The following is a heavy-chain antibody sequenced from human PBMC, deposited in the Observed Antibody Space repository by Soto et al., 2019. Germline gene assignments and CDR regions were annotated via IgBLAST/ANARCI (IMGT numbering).Heavy chain of an antibody. CDR1: GFTFSSYA. CDR3: ARDQDYYDSSGSLGY. D-gene: IGHD3-22*01. V-gene: IGHV3-30-3*01. J-gene: IGHJ4*02. CDR2: ISYDGSNK. Sequence: PGGSLRLSCAASGFTFSSYAIHWVRQAPGKGLEWVAVISYDGSNKYYADSVKGRFTISRDNSKNTLYLQMNSLRAEDTAVYYCARDQDYYDSSGSLGYWGQGTLVTVSS.